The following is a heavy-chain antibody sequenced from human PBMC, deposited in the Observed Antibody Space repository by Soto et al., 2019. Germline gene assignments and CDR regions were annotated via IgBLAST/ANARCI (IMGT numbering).Heavy chain of an antibody. J-gene: IGHJ5*02. CDR3: ARGPRYCSTTTCFAGVTWFDP. CDR1: GYIFTSYG. Sequence: ASVKVSCKASGYIFTSYGISWVRQAPGQGLEWMGWISGYNGNTNYAQKVQGRVTVTTDKSTNTAYMELRSLTSDDTAVYYCARGPRYCSTTTCFAGVTWFDPWGQGTLVTVSS. D-gene: IGHD2-2*01. CDR2: ISGYNGNT. V-gene: IGHV1-18*04.